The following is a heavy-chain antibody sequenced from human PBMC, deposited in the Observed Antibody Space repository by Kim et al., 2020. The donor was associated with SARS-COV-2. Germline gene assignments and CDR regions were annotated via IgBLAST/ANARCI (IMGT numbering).Heavy chain of an antibody. J-gene: IGHJ4*02. Sequence: GGSLRLSCAASGFTVSSNYMSWVRQAPGKGLEWVSVIYSGGSTYYADSVKGRFTISRDNSKNTLYLQMNSLRAEDTAVYYCARVRTDSSGYCFDYWGQGTLVTVSS. V-gene: IGHV3-53*01. D-gene: IGHD3-22*01. CDR2: IYSGGST. CDR1: GFTVSSNY. CDR3: ARVRTDSSGYCFDY.